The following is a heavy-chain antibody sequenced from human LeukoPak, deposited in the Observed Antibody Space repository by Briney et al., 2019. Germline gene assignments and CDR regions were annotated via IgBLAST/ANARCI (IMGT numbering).Heavy chain of an antibody. Sequence: SETLSLTCAVYVGSFSGYYWTWIRQPPGKGLEWIGEINHSGTTNYNSSLKSRVTISVDTSKNQFSLKLSSVTAADSAVYYCARRRGSWSGYNDPGGYYYGLDVWGQGTTVTVSS. V-gene: IGHV4-34*01. D-gene: IGHD3-3*01. CDR3: ARRRGSWSGYNDPGGYYYGLDV. J-gene: IGHJ6*02. CDR1: VGSFSGYY. CDR2: INHSGTT.